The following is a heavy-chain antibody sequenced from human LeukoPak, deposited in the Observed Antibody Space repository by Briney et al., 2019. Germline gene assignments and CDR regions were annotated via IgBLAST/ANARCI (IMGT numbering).Heavy chain of an antibody. CDR3: AKGAPRITIFGVAYFDY. CDR1: GFTFSSYA. D-gene: IGHD3-3*01. Sequence: PGGSLRLSCAASGFTFSSYAMSWVRQAPGKGLEWVSAISGSGGSTYYADSVKGRFTISRDNSKNTLYLQMNGLRAEDTAVYYCAKGAPRITIFGVAYFDYWGQGTLVTVSS. CDR2: ISGSGGST. V-gene: IGHV3-23*01. J-gene: IGHJ4*02.